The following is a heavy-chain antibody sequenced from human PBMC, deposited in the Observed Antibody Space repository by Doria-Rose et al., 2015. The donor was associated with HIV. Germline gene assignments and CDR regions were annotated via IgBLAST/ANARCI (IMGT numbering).Heavy chain of an antibody. Sequence: AMSWVRQAPGKGLEWVGFIRSKAYGGTTEYAASVKGRFIISRDDSKGIAYLQMNSLKTEDTAVYYCASSGYSYGSPIGYWGQGTLVTVSS. CDR3: ASSGYSYGSPIGY. J-gene: IGHJ4*02. CDR1: A. V-gene: IGHV3-49*04. D-gene: IGHD5-18*01. CDR2: IRSKAYGGTT.